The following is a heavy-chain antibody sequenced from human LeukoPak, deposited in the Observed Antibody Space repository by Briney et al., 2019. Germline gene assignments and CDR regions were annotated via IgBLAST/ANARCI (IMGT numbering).Heavy chain of an antibody. Sequence: GRSLRLSCAASGFTFSSYAMHWVRQVPGKGLEWVAVISYDGSNKYYADSVKGRFTISRDNSKNTLYLQMNSLRAEDTAVYYCARSSHYWGQGTLVAVSS. D-gene: IGHD6-6*01. V-gene: IGHV3-30*04. CDR3: ARSSHY. CDR2: ISYDGSNK. J-gene: IGHJ4*02. CDR1: GFTFSSYA.